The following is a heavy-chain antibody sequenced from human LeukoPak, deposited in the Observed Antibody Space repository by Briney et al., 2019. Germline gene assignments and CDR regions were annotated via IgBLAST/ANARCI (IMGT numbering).Heavy chain of an antibody. V-gene: IGHV3-15*01. D-gene: IGHD5-18*01. CDR1: GFTFSNAW. Sequence: GGSLRLSCAASGFTFSNAWMSWVRQAPGKGLEWVGRIKSKTDGGTTDYAAPVKGRFTISRDDSKNTLYLQMNSLKTEDTTVYYCTASYGPVGVVDYWGQGTLVPVSS. CDR3: TASYGPVGVVDY. CDR2: IKSKTDGGTT. J-gene: IGHJ4*02.